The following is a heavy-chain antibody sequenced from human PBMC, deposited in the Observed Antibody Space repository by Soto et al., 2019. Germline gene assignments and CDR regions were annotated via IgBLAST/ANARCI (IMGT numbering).Heavy chain of an antibody. CDR3: ARVATYSSGWYYFHY. J-gene: IGHJ4*02. Sequence: QVQLVQSVAEVKKPGSSVKVSCKASGGTFSSYTISWLRLAPGQGHEWMGRIIPILGIANYPQKFQGRVTITADKSTSTAYMELSSLRPEDTAVYYCARVATYSSGWYYFHYWGQGTLVTVSS. CDR2: IIPILGIA. CDR1: GGTFSSYT. V-gene: IGHV1-69*02. D-gene: IGHD6-19*01.